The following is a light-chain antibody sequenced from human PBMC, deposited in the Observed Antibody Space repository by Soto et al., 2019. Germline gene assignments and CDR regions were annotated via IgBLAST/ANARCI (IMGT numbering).Light chain of an antibody. Sequence: ESVLTQSPATLSLSPGERATLSCRASQSVSSYLAWYQQKLGQAPRVLIYGASTRATGTPARFSGSGSGTEFTLTISSLQSEDFAVYYCQQYNNWPWTFGQGTKVDIK. CDR1: QSVSSY. J-gene: IGKJ1*01. CDR3: QQYNNWPWT. V-gene: IGKV3-15*01. CDR2: GAS.